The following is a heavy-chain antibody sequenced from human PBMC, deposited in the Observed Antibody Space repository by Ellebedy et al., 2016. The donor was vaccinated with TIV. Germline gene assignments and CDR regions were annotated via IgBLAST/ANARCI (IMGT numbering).Heavy chain of an antibody. J-gene: IGHJ4*02. CDR1: GYTFIGYY. Sequence: ASVKVSCKASGYTFIGYYIFWVRQAPGQGPEWMGWINCHSGGTTYGQKFQGWVNITRYNSTTTAYLHLNRLTSDDTAVYYCARSANWGYYFDYWGLGSLVTVSS. V-gene: IGHV1-2*04. CDR3: ARSANWGYYFDY. D-gene: IGHD7-27*01. CDR2: INCHSGGT.